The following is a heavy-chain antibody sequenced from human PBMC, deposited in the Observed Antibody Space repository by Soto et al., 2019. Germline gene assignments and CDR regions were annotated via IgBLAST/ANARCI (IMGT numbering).Heavy chain of an antibody. V-gene: IGHV4-34*01. J-gene: IGHJ5*02. Sequence: QVQLQQWGAGLLKPSEALSLTCAVYGGSFSGDYWSWIRQPPGKGLEWIGEINPSGSTNYNPSLKSRVTISVDTSKNQFSLKLSAVSSADTALYCCADGGSIGYVLGAWGQGALVTVSS. CDR1: GGSFSGDY. CDR2: INPSGST. D-gene: IGHD2-2*01. CDR3: ADGGSIGYVLGA.